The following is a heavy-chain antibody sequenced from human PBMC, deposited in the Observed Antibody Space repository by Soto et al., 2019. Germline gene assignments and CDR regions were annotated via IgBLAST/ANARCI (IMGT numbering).Heavy chain of an antibody. J-gene: IGHJ4*02. CDR3: PRDYASSGYDY. Sequence: HPGGSLRLSCAASGFSVSSTYMSWVRQAPGKGLEWVSTLSDGGSSHYADSVTGRFSVSRDNSKNTLYLQMNGLRADDTGIYYCPRDYASSGYDYGGQGTQVTSPQ. D-gene: IGHD5-12*01. CDR2: LSDGGSS. CDR1: GFSVSSTY. V-gene: IGHV3-53*01.